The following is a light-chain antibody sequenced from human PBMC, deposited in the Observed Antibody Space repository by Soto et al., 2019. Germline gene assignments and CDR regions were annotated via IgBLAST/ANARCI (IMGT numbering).Light chain of an antibody. J-gene: IGKJ4*01. Sequence: EVVVTQSPVTLALSPGERAPLSCRPSQSVEIYLAWYQQKPGQAPRLLIYDASNRAPGIPARFSGSGSGTDFTLTISSLEPEDFAVYYCQQRKYWPPLTFGGGTKVEIK. CDR1: QSVEIY. CDR2: DAS. CDR3: QQRKYWPPLT. V-gene: IGKV3-11*01.